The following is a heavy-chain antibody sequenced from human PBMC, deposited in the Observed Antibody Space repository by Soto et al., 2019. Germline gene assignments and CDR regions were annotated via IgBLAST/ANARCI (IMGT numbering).Heavy chain of an antibody. CDR2: IYTGGST. J-gene: IGHJ4*02. Sequence: GGSLRLSCEASGFTVSSADMGWFRQAPGKGLEWVAVIYTGGSTVYADSVKGRFTITTDGSKNTQYLQMNSLRVEDTAVYYCATYMGEAGRSFDSWAQGTLVTVSS. CDR1: GFTVSSAD. V-gene: IGHV3-53*01. CDR3: ATYMGEAGRSFDS. D-gene: IGHD1-26*01.